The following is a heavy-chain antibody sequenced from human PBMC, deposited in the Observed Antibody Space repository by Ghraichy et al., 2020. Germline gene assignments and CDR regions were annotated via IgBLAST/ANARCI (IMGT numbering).Heavy chain of an antibody. Sequence: GGSLRLSCAASGFTFSSYWMHWVRQAPGKGLVWVSRINSDGSSTSYADSVKGRFTISRDNAKNTLYLQMNSLRAEDTAVYYCARRGRSGYYYGMDVWGQGTTVTVSS. D-gene: IGHD3-16*01. CDR3: ARRGRSGYYYGMDV. J-gene: IGHJ6*02. CDR2: INSDGSST. V-gene: IGHV3-74*01. CDR1: GFTFSSYW.